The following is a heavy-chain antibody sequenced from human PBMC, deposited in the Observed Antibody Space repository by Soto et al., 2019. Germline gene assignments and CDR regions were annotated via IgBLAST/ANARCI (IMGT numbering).Heavy chain of an antibody. CDR3: ARRSETVTTPIGYYYYGMDV. J-gene: IGHJ6*02. D-gene: IGHD4-17*01. CDR1: GYSFTSYW. CDR2: IDPSDSYT. V-gene: IGHV5-10-1*01. Sequence: GESLKISCKGSGYSFTSYWISWVRQMPGKGLEWMGRIDPSDSYTNYSPSFQGHVTISADKSISTAYLQWSSLKASDTAMYYCARRSETVTTPIGYYYYGMDVWGQGTTVTVSS.